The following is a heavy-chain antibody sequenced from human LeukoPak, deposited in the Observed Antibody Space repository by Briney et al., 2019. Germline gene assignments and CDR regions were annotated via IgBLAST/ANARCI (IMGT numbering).Heavy chain of an antibody. CDR3: AKGTDSGWYDSFDY. CDR2: ISGSGGST. Sequence: PGGSLRLSCAASGFTFSNYAMRWVRQAPGKGLEWVSGISGSGGSTYYADSVKGRFTISRDNSKNTLYLQMNSLRAEDTAVYYCAKGTDSGWYDSFDYWGQGTLVTVSS. V-gene: IGHV3-23*01. J-gene: IGHJ4*02. D-gene: IGHD6-19*01. CDR1: GFTFSNYA.